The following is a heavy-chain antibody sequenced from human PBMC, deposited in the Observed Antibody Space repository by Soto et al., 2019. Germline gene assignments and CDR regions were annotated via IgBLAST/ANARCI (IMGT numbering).Heavy chain of an antibody. V-gene: IGHV3-23*01. J-gene: IGHJ4*02. CDR2: ISGSGGST. CDR3: AKSDISYGYHFDY. D-gene: IGHD5-18*01. CDR1: GFTFSSYA. Sequence: GGSLRLSCAASGFTFSSYAMSWVRQAPGKGLEWVSAISGSGGSTYYADSVKGRFTISRDNPKNTLYLQMNSLRAEDTAVYYCAKSDISYGYHFDYWGQGTLVTVSS.